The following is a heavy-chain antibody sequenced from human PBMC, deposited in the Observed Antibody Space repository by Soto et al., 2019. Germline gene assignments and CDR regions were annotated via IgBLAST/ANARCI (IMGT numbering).Heavy chain of an antibody. CDR1: GGSISSSSYY. V-gene: IGHV4-39*01. D-gene: IGHD2-15*01. CDR3: ARGLAASPYKEEYYFDY. Sequence: SETLSLTCTVSGGSISSSSYYWGWIRQPPGKGLEWIGSIYYSGSTYYNPSLKSRVTISVDTSKNQFSLKLSSVTAADTAVYYCARGLAASPYKEEYYFDYWGQGTLVTVSS. J-gene: IGHJ4*02. CDR2: IYYSGST.